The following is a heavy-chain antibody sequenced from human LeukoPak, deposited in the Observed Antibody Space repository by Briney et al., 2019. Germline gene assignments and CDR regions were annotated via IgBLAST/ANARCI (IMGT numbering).Heavy chain of an antibody. CDR3: AKDWEAYCGGDCFSAFDY. J-gene: IGHJ4*01. V-gene: IGHV3-74*01. CDR2: ISSDGSST. D-gene: IGHD2-21*01. CDR1: GFTFSSYW. Sequence: GGSLRLSCAASGFTFSSYWMHWVRQAPGKGLVWVSRISSDGSSTSYADSVKGRFTISRDNAKNTLYLQMNSLRAEDTAVYYCAKDWEAYCGGDCFSAFDYWGQGTLVTVSS.